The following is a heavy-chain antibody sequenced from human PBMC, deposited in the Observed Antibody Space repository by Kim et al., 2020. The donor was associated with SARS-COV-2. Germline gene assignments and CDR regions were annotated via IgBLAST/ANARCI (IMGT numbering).Heavy chain of an antibody. V-gene: IGHV4-39*01. CDR3: ARLNYGSRSYFDY. Sequence: SETLSLTCTVSIGSISSTNYYWGWIRQPPGEGLEWIGSIYYSGSTDYNPSLKSRVAISVDTSNNQFSLKLSSVTAADTAVYFCARLNYGSRSYFDYWGQGTLVTVSS. CDR1: IGSISSTNYY. J-gene: IGHJ4*02. CDR2: IYYSGST. D-gene: IGHD3-10*01.